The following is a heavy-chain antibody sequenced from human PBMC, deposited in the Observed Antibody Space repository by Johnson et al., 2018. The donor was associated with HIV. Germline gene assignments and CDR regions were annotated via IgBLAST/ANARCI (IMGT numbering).Heavy chain of an antibody. CDR1: GFTFSSYA. Sequence: QMQLVESGGGLVKPGGSLRLSCAASGFTFSSYAMHWVRQAPGKGLEWVAVISYDGSIKYYGDSVKGRFTISRDNSKNTLYLQMNSLRVEDTAVYYCARDALLRFLEWFIWGQGTMVTVSS. CDR2: ISYDGSIK. D-gene: IGHD3-3*01. V-gene: IGHV3-30*04. J-gene: IGHJ3*02. CDR3: ARDALLRFLEWFI.